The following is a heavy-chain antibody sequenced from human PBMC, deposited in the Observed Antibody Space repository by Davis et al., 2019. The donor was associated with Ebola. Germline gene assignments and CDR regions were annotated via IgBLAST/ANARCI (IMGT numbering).Heavy chain of an antibody. Sequence: PGGSLRLSCAASGFTFSSYAMSWVRQAPGKGLEWVSAISGSGGSTYYADSVKGRFTISRDNSKNTLYLQMNSLRAEDTAVYYCAKDFVGRTTITPHPTTWGIFDYWGQGTLVTVSS. V-gene: IGHV3-23*01. D-gene: IGHD1/OR15-1a*01. CDR1: GFTFSSYA. CDR2: ISGSGGST. J-gene: IGHJ4*02. CDR3: AKDFVGRTTITPHPTTWGIFDY.